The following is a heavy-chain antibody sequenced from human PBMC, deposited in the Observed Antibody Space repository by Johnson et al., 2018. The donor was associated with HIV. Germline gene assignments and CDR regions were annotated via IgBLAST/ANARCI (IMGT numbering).Heavy chain of an antibody. CDR2: IKQDGGEK. CDR3: ARDMSGGRYGGAFHI. D-gene: IGHD6-19*01. Sequence: VQLVESGGGLVQPGESLRLSCAASGFTFSNYWMSWVRQAPGKGLEWVASIKQDGGEKFYVDSVKGRFTISRDNGKDLLYLQMNRLRAEDTAVYYCARDMSGGRYGGAFHIWGQGTMVTVSS. CDR1: GFTFSNYW. V-gene: IGHV3-7*05. J-gene: IGHJ3*02.